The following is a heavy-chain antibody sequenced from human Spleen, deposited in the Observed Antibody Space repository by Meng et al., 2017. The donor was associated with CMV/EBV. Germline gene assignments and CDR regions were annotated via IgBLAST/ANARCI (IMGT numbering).Heavy chain of an antibody. D-gene: IGHD3-22*01. V-gene: IGHV5-51*01. CDR3: ARLDYLDRNGYRSRYHWFDP. J-gene: IGHJ5*02. CDR2: IYPGDSDI. CDR1: GYRFTSYW. Sequence: KVSCKGSGYRFTSYWIGWVRQKPGKGLEWMGMIYPGDSDIRYSPSFQGQVTFSADKSISTAYLQWSTLKASDTAMYYCARLDYLDRNGYRSRYHWFDPWGQGALVTVSS.